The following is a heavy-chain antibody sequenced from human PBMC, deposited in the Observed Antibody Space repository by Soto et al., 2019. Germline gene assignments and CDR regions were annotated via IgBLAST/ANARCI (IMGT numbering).Heavy chain of an antibody. V-gene: IGHV1-18*04. CDR1: GYTFTSYG. J-gene: IGHJ4*02. CDR2: ISAYNGNT. Sequence: ASLKVSCKASGYTFTSYGISWVRQAPGQGLEWMGWISAYNGNTNYAQKLQGRVTMTTDTSTSTAYMELRSLRSDDTAVYYCAREGVEMATIFTFDYWGQGTLVTVPQ. D-gene: IGHD5-12*01. CDR3: AREGVEMATIFTFDY.